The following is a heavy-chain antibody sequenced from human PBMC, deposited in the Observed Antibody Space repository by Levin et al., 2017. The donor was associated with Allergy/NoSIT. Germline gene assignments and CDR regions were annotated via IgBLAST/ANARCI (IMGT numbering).Heavy chain of an antibody. J-gene: IGHJ6*02. Sequence: ASVKVSCKASGYTFTGYYMHWVRQAPGQGLEWMGWINPNSGGTNYAQKFQGRVTMTRDTSISTAYMELSRLRSDDTAVYYCARGGDYYDSSGYPRVYYYYYGMDVWGQGTTVTVSS. V-gene: IGHV1-2*02. D-gene: IGHD3-22*01. CDR1: GYTFTGYY. CDR3: ARGGDYYDSSGYPRVYYYYYGMDV. CDR2: INPNSGGT.